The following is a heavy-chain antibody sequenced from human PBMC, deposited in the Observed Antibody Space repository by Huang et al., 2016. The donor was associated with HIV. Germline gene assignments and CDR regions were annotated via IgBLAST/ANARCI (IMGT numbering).Heavy chain of an antibody. CDR3: ARDPRIQSWLNFFDY. D-gene: IGHD3-22*01. V-gene: IGHV3-74*01. Sequence: EVQLVESGGGLVQPGGSLRLSCAASGFSISSYWMHWVRQAPGKGRVLVSRINSDGSRTSYADSVKGRFTISRANAKNTLYLQMNSLRAEDTAVYYCARDPRIQSWLNFFDYWGQGTLVSVSS. CDR2: INSDGSRT. J-gene: IGHJ4*02. CDR1: GFSISSYW.